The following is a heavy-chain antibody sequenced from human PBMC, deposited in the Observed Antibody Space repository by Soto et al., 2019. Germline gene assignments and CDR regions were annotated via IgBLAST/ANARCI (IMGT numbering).Heavy chain of an antibody. J-gene: IGHJ6*02. Sequence: QVQLVQSGDEVRKPGSSVKVSCKASGYIFVNYGIAWVRQAPGQGLEWMGWISPYSGNTHYVSKVQGRLTMTTDTSTTTAYMDLGSLTSDDTAVYYWAMVDNYVTPTPQDVWGQGTTVTVSS. CDR3: AMVDNYVTPTPQDV. D-gene: IGHD3-16*01. V-gene: IGHV1-18*01. CDR1: GYIFVNYG. CDR2: ISPYSGNT.